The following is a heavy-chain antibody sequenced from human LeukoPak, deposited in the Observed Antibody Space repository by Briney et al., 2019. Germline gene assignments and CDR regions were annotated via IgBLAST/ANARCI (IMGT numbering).Heavy chain of an antibody. V-gene: IGHV4-59*01. J-gene: IGHJ4*02. D-gene: IGHD3-3*01. CDR2: IYYSGST. CDR3: ARYSWSGYPYFDY. CDR1: GGSISSYY. Sequence: PSETLSLTCTVSGGSISSYYWSWIRQPPGKGLEWIGYIYYSGSTNYNPSLKSRVTISVDTSKNQFSLKPSSVTAADTAVYFCARYSWSGYPYFDYWGQGTLVTVSS.